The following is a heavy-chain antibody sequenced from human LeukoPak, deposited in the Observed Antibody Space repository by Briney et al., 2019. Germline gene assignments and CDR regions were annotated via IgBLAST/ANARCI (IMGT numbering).Heavy chain of an antibody. V-gene: IGHV4-39*07. CDR3: ARRRGAVAGRNYYYYMDV. J-gene: IGHJ6*03. CDR2: IYYSGST. D-gene: IGHD6-19*01. Sequence: SETLSLTCTLSADSISNNRYVWAWSRQPRGKGLEWSVSIYYSGSTYYNPSLKSRVTISVDPSKNQFSLKLSSVTAADTAVYYCARRRGAVAGRNYYYYMDVWGKGTTVTVSS. CDR1: ADSISNNRYV.